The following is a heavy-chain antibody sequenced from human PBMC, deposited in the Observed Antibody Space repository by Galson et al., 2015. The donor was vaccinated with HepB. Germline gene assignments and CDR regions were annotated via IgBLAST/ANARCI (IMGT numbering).Heavy chain of an antibody. Sequence: SLRLSCAASGFIFSSYAMTWVRQTSGKGLEWVSAISGSGGSTYYADSVKGRFTISRDNSKNTLYLQMNSLRAEDTAVHYCAKHYDSSGYDYWGQGTLVTVSS. CDR3: AKHYDSSGYDY. CDR1: GFIFSSYA. D-gene: IGHD3-22*01. CDR2: ISGSGGST. J-gene: IGHJ4*02. V-gene: IGHV3-23*01.